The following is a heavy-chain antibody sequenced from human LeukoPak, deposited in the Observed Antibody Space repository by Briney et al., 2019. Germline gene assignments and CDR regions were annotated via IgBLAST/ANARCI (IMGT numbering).Heavy chain of an antibody. J-gene: IGHJ4*02. CDR1: GFTFDDCA. CDR3: VKSPYNYDSNGFHYFDY. Sequence: GGSLRLSCAASGFTFDDCAVNWVRQAPGKGLEWVSGISWNSGSIGYADSVRGRFTISRDNAKNSLYLQMNSLRVEDMALYYCVKSPYNYDSNGFHYFDYWGQGTLVTVSS. V-gene: IGHV3-9*03. D-gene: IGHD3-22*01. CDR2: ISWNSGSI.